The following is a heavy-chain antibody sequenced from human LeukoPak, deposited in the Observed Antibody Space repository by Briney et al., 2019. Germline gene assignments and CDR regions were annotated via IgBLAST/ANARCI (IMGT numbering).Heavy chain of an antibody. Sequence: SETLSLTCTVSGGSISSYYWSWIRQPAGKVLEWIGRIYSSGSTTYNPSLKSRVTMSVDTSKNQFSLKVTSVTAADTAVYYCARGLVGDCSSTSCLYYYYYYMDVWGKGTTVTISS. J-gene: IGHJ6*03. CDR2: IYSSGST. CDR1: GGSISSYY. D-gene: IGHD2-2*01. CDR3: ARGLVGDCSSTSCLYYYYYYMDV. V-gene: IGHV4-4*07.